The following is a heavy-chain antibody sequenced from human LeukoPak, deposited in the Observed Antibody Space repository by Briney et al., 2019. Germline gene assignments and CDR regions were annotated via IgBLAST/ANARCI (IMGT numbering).Heavy chain of an antibody. CDR3: AREWGHYGSGSYSDY. Sequence: ASVKVSCKASGYTFTGYYMHWVRQAPGQGLEWMGWINPNSGGTNYAQKFQGRVTMTRDTSISTAYMELSSLRSEDTAVYYCAREWGHYGSGSYSDYWGQGTLVTVSS. CDR1: GYTFTGYY. CDR2: INPNSGGT. V-gene: IGHV1-2*02. J-gene: IGHJ4*02. D-gene: IGHD3-10*01.